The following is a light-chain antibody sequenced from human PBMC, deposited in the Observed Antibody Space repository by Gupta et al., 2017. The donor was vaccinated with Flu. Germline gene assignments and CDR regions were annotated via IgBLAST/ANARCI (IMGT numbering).Light chain of an antibody. CDR3: QQSDRTPYT. Sequence: PSSLSASVGDRVTITCRARQKIYNYLNWFQQESGKAPKLLIYYVSDGKSDVPSRFSGSGSGSEFTFTISSWQPEDFATYYCQQSDRTPYTFGQGTKLEIK. V-gene: IGKV1-39*01. CDR1: QKIYNY. J-gene: IGKJ2*01. CDR2: YVS.